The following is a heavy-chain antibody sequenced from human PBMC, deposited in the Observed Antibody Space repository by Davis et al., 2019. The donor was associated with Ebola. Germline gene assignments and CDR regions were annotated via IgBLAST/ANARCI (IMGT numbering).Heavy chain of an antibody. CDR2: IWYDGSNK. V-gene: IGHV3-33*06. CDR1: GFTFSSYG. Sequence: PGGSLRLSCAASGFTFSSYGMHWVRQAPGKGLEWVAVIWYDGSNKYYADSVKGRFTISRDNSKNTLYLQMNSLRAEDTAVYYCAKDPRWRDYGEGKRHYWGQGTLVTVSS. CDR3: AKDPRWRDYGEGKRHY. D-gene: IGHD4-17*01. J-gene: IGHJ4*02.